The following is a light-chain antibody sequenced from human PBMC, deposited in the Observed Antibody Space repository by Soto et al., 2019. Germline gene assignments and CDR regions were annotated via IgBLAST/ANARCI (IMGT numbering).Light chain of an antibody. J-gene: IGKJ4*01. CDR3: QQYATSPLT. V-gene: IGKV3-20*01. CDR1: QSLSNNF. Sequence: DIVLTQSRGTLSLSPWDRAALSCGASQSLSNNFLAWYQQKPGQAPRLLISGASSRATGIPDRFSGSGSGTDFTLTITRVEPEDFAVYYCQQYATSPLTFGGGTKVDIK. CDR2: GAS.